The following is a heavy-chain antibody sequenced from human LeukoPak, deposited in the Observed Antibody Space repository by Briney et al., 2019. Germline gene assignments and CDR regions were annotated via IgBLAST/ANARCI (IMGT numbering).Heavy chain of an antibody. Sequence: ASVKVSCYASGYTFTSYALHWVRQAPGQRLEWMGWINPGNGNTKYSQEFQGRVTIIRNTSASTAYMELSSLRSEDMAVYYCARGAGKGIAAAGGVDYWGQGTLVTVSS. J-gene: IGHJ4*02. CDR1: GYTFTSYA. D-gene: IGHD6-13*01. CDR2: INPGNGNT. CDR3: ARGAGKGIAAAGGVDY. V-gene: IGHV1-3*03.